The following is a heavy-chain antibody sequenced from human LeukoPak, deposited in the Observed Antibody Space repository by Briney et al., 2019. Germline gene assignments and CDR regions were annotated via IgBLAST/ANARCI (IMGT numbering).Heavy chain of an antibody. J-gene: IGHJ4*02. V-gene: IGHV3-30*04. Sequence: GGSLRLSCAASGFTFSSYAMHWVRQAPGKGLEWVAVISYDGSNKYYADSVKGRFTISRDNSKNTLYLQMNSQRAEDTAVYYCASGPSGSDYWGQGTLVTVSS. CDR1: GFTFSSYA. CDR3: ASGPSGSDY. D-gene: IGHD1-26*01. CDR2: ISYDGSNK.